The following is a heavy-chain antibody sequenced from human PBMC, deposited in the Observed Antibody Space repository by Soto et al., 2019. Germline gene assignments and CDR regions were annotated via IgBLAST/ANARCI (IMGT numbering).Heavy chain of an antibody. CDR3: ATEGYTSGGDAFDM. CDR2: ISYDGRNK. J-gene: IGHJ3*02. D-gene: IGHD6-19*01. V-gene: IGHV3-30*04. CDR1: GFTFSSYA. Sequence: QVQLVESGGGVVQPGRSLRLSCAASGFTFSSYAMHWVRQAPGKGLEWVAFISYDGRNKCYADSVKGRFTISRDNSKNTLYLQMNSLRPEDTAVYYCATEGYTSGGDAFDMWGQGTMVTVSS.